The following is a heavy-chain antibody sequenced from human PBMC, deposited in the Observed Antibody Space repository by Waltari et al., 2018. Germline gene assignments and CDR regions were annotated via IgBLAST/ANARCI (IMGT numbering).Heavy chain of an antibody. CDR3: ARGRGFFGVWIGGMDV. V-gene: IGHV1-8*01. J-gene: IGHJ6*02. CDR2: MNPNSGNT. D-gene: IGHD3-3*01. Sequence: QVQLVQSGAEVKKHGASVKVSCKASGYTFTSYDNNWVRKATGQGLEWMGWMNPNSGNTGYAQKFQGRVTMTRNTSISTAYMELSSLRSEDTAVYYCARGRGFFGVWIGGMDVWGQGTTVTVSS. CDR1: GYTFTSYD.